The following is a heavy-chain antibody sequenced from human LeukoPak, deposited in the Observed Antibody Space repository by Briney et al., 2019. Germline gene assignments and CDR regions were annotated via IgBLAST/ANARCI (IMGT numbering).Heavy chain of an antibody. V-gene: IGHV3-7*01. CDR1: GFTFSSYW. Sequence: PGGSLRLSCAASGFTFSSYWMSWVRQAPGKGLEWVANIKQDGSEKYYVDSVKGRFTISRDNAKNSLYLQMNSLRAEDTAVYYCARGSVYSGTPGGFDFGYWGQGTLVTVSS. CDR2: IKQDGSEK. CDR3: ARGSVYSGTPGGFDFGY. D-gene: IGHD1-1*01. J-gene: IGHJ4*02.